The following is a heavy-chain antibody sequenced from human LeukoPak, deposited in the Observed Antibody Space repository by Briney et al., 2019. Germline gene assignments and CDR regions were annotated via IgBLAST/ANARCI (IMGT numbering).Heavy chain of an antibody. CDR1: GFTFSSYS. D-gene: IGHD3-10*01. Sequence: GGSLRLSCAASGFTFSSYSMNWVRQAPGKGLEWVSSISSSSSYIYYADSVKGRFTIYRDNAKNSLYLQTNSLRAEDTAVYYCARDGIGEQIGYWGQGTLVTVSS. J-gene: IGHJ4*02. CDR3: ARDGIGEQIGY. CDR2: ISSSSSYI. V-gene: IGHV3-21*01.